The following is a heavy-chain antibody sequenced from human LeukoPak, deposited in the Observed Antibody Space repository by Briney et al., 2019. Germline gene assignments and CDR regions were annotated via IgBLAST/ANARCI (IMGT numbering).Heavy chain of an antibody. CDR2: ITPIIDTT. CDR3: ARVNLRGSQYNWFDP. Sequence: SGKVSCKASEGTLNTHIFTWVRQAPGQGLEWMGRITPIIDTTKYAQKFQGRMTITADKSTSTIYMELSSLRSDDTAVYYCARVNLRGSQYNWFDPRGQGTLVTVSS. CDR1: EGTLNTHI. J-gene: IGHJ5*02. V-gene: IGHV1-69*08. D-gene: IGHD1-26*01.